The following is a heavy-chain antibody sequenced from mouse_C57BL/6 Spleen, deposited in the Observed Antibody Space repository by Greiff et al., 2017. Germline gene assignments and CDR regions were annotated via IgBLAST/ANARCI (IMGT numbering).Heavy chain of an antibody. CDR1: GYTFTDYE. J-gene: IGHJ2*01. CDR3: TRSVVAPAY. V-gene: IGHV1-15*01. D-gene: IGHD1-1*01. CDR2: IDPETGGT. Sequence: VQLQQSGAELVRPGASVTLSCKASGYTFTDYEMHWVKQTPVHGLEWIGAIDPETGGTAYNQKFKGKAILTADKSSSTAYMDLRSLTSEDSAVYYCTRSVVAPAYWGQGTTLTVSS.